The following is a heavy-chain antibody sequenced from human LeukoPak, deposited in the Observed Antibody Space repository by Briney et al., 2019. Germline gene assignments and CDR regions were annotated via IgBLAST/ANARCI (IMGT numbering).Heavy chain of an antibody. CDR2: MNDYNDCS. CDR1: GYTFINYG. J-gene: IGHJ4*02. CDR3: ARGDVYNLGIDY. V-gene: IGHV1-18*01. Sequence: AAVKVSFKASGYTFINYGISWLRQAPGQGLAWMGWMNDYNDCSNYARKLQSRDSLTTDTSTSTAYMELRSLRSNDTAVYYCARGDVYNLGIDYWGQGTLVTASA. D-gene: IGHD5-24*01.